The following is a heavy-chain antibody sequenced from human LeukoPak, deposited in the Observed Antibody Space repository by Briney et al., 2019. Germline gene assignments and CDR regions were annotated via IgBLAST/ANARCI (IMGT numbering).Heavy chain of an antibody. CDR2: IIPIFGTA. CDR1: GGTFSSYA. D-gene: IGHD6-13*01. J-gene: IGHJ5*02. CDR3: ARVSAAAGKRVRYKWFDP. V-gene: IGHV1-69*13. Sequence: SVKVSCKASGGTFSSYAISWVRQAPGQGLEWMGGIIPIFGTANYAQKFQGRVTITADESTSTAYMELRSLRSDDTAVYYCARVSAAAGKRVRYKWFDPWGQGTLVTVSS.